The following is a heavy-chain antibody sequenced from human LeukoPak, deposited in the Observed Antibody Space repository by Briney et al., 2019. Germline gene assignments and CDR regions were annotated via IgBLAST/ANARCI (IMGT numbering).Heavy chain of an antibody. CDR2: ISSSSSTI. D-gene: IGHD2-2*01. CDR1: GFTFSSYS. V-gene: IGHV3-48*01. Sequence: GGSLRLSCAASGFTFSSYSMNWARQAPGKGLEWVSYISSSSSTIYYAESVKGRFTISRDNAKNSLYLQMNSLRAEDTAVYYCAREGHTRYCSSTSCYFAEYFQHWGQGTLVTVSS. CDR3: AREGHTRYCSSTSCYFAEYFQH. J-gene: IGHJ1*01.